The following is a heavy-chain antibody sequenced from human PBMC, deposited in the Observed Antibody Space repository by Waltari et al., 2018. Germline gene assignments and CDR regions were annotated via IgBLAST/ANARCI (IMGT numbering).Heavy chain of an antibody. D-gene: IGHD6-25*01. J-gene: IGHJ3*01. CDR2: IYYNGST. Sequence: QVQLQESGPGLVKPSETPSLTCSVSGGSMSSYYWSWVRPPPGKGLQRSWYIYYNGSTNSNPSLKSRVTISVDTSKNQFSLKLTSVTAADTAIYYCARHLNIAAAATTAFDVWGPGTMVTVSS. V-gene: IGHV4-59*08. CDR3: ARHLNIAAAATTAFDV. CDR1: GGSMSSYY.